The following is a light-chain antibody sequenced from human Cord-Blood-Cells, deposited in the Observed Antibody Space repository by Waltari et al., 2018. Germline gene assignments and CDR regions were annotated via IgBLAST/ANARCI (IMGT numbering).Light chain of an antibody. J-gene: IGLJ7*01. Sequence: QSALTQPASVSGSPGQSITISCTGTSSDVGGYNYVYWYQQHPGKAPKLMIYDVSHRPSGVSNRFSGSKSGNTASLTISGLQAEDEADYYCSSYTSSSTAVFGGGTQLTVL. V-gene: IGLV2-14*01. CDR1: SSDVGGYNY. CDR2: DVS. CDR3: SSYTSSSTAV.